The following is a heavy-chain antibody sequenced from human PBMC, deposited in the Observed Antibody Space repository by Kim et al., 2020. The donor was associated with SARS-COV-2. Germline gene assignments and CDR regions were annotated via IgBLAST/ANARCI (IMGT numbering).Heavy chain of an antibody. CDR3: AKGAEVVPAASDFDY. J-gene: IGHJ4*02. V-gene: IGHV3-23*01. Sequence: GGSLRLSCAASGFTFSSYAMSWVRQAPGKGLEWVSAISGSGGSTYYADSVKGRFTISRDNSKNTLYLQMNGLRAEDTAVYYCAKGAEVVPAASDFDYWGQGTLVTVSS. D-gene: IGHD2-2*01. CDR2: ISGSGGST. CDR1: GFTFSSYA.